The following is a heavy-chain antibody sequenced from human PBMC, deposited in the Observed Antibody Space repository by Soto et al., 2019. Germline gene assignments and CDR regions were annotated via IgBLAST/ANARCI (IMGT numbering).Heavy chain of an antibody. CDR3: ARDGLAPLRFLEWFRWYYGMDV. Sequence: ASVKVSCKASGYTFTSYYMHWVRQAPGQGLEWMGIINPSGGSTSYAQKFQGRVTMTRDTSTSTVYMELSSLRSEDTAVYCCARDGLAPLRFLEWFRWYYGMDVWGQGTTVTVSS. V-gene: IGHV1-46*01. CDR1: GYTFTSYY. D-gene: IGHD3-3*01. J-gene: IGHJ6*02. CDR2: INPSGGST.